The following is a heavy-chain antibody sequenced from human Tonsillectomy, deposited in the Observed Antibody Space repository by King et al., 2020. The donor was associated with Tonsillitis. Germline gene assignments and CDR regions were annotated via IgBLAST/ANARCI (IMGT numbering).Heavy chain of an antibody. J-gene: IGHJ4*02. Sequence: VQLVESGGGLVQPGGSLRLSCAASGFTFITYWMTWVRQAPGKGLEWVSNIKQDGSDKYYVDFVKGRFTISRDNAKNSLYLQMNSLRAEDTAVYYCASYYDSSGSSGFDYWGQGTLVTVSS. CDR2: IKQDGSDK. CDR1: GFTFITYW. CDR3: ASYYDSSGSSGFDY. D-gene: IGHD3-22*01. V-gene: IGHV3-7*01.